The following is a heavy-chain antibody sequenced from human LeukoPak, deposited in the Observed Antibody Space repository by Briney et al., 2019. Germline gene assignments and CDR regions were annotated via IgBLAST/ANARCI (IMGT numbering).Heavy chain of an antibody. CDR1: GGSISSYY. CDR2: IYTSGST. J-gene: IGHJ6*04. V-gene: IGHV4-4*07. Sequence: PSETLSLTCTVSGGSISSYYWSWIRQPAGKGLEWIGRIYTSGSTNYNPSLKSRVTMSVDTSKSQFSLKLSSVTAADTAVYYCASKHMVRALDVWGKGTTVTVSS. CDR3: ASKHMVRALDV. D-gene: IGHD3-10*01.